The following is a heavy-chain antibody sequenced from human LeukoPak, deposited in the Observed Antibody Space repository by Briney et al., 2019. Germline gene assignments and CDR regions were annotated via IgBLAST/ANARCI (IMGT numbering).Heavy chain of an antibody. J-gene: IGHJ4*02. Sequence: GGSLRLSCAASGLTFSSYWMSWVRQAPGKGLEWVANIKQDGSEKYYVDSVKGRFTISRDNAKNSLYLQMNSLRAEDTAVYYCAREQYSYGYIDYWGQGTLVTVSS. CDR3: AREQYSYGYIDY. CDR2: IKQDGSEK. CDR1: GLTFSSYW. D-gene: IGHD5-18*01. V-gene: IGHV3-7*05.